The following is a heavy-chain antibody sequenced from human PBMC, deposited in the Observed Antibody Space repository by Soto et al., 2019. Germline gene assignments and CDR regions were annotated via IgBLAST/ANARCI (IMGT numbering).Heavy chain of an antibody. Sequence: ASVKVSCKASGYSFTNYGITWVRQAPGQGFEWMGWISAHNGDTNYAQKLQGRVTMTTDASTSTAYLELRSLRSDDTAVYYCARDRGVAPPVAGNTHYYYYMDVWGKGTTVTVSS. V-gene: IGHV1-18*01. J-gene: IGHJ6*03. CDR1: GYSFTNYG. D-gene: IGHD6-19*01. CDR2: ISAHNGDT. CDR3: ARDRGVAPPVAGNTHYYYYMDV.